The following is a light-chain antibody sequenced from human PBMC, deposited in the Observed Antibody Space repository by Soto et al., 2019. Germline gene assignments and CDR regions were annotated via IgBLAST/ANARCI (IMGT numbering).Light chain of an antibody. CDR2: KDN. J-gene: IGLJ2*01. Sequence: SYELTQPPSVSVSPGQTVSITCSGDKLANKYACWYQQKPGQSPVVVIYKDNKRPSGIPERFSGSNSGNTATLTISGTQAMDEADYYCQAWDSSIVVFGGGTKVTVL. CDR1: KLANKY. CDR3: QAWDSSIVV. V-gene: IGLV3-1*01.